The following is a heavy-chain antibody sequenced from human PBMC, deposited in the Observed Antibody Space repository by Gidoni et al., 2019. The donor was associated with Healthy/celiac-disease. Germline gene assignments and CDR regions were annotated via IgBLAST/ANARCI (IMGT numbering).Heavy chain of an antibody. Sequence: QVQLQQWGAGLLKPSETLSLTCAVYGGSFSGDYWSWIRQPPGKGLEWIGEINHSGSTNYNPSLKSRVTISVDTSKNQFSLKLSSVTAADTAVYYCARGSVVLIRYWGQGTLVTVSS. V-gene: IGHV4-34*01. CDR2: INHSGST. D-gene: IGHD2-8*01. J-gene: IGHJ4*02. CDR3: ARGSVVLIRY. CDR1: GGSFSGDY.